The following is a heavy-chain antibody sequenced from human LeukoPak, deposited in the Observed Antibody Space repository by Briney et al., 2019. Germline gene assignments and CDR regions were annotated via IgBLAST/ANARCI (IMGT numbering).Heavy chain of an antibody. CDR3: ARLTRVSQGQDAFDI. J-gene: IGHJ3*02. CDR2: IGTTGGTI. D-gene: IGHD6-6*01. Sequence: GGSLRLSCATSGFNFRNFEMTCVRQAPGKGLEWVSYIGTTGGTIYHADSVRGRFTTSRDNSNNSLSLHMNSLRAEDTAVYYCARLTRVSQGQDAFDIWGQGTVVAVSS. CDR1: GFNFRNFE. V-gene: IGHV3-48*03.